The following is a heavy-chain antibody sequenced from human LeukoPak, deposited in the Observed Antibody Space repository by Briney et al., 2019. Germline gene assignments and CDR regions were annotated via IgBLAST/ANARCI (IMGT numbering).Heavy chain of an antibody. J-gene: IGHJ1*01. D-gene: IGHD3-10*01. CDR1: GFIFSNSW. V-gene: IGHV3-7*01. CDR3: ARAAYYGSQTGFQH. CDR2: IMQDGSEK. Sequence: GGSLRLSCAASGFIFSNSWMTWVRQSPGKGLEWVANIMQDGSEKYYVDSVKGRFTISRDNAKNSLYLQMNSLRAEDTAVYYCARAAYYGSQTGFQHWGQGTLVTVS.